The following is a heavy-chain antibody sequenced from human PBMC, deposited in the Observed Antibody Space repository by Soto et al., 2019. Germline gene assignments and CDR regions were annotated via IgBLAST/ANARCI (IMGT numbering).Heavy chain of an antibody. D-gene: IGHD4-17*01. Sequence: QVQLVQSGAEVKKPGASLKVSCKTSGYTFTNYDINWVRQATGQGLEWMGWTNPKSGYTGSAQKFQGRVTMTRDSSTSTAYMELHSLTSEDTAVYFCARTAGDLDYWGQGTLITVS. V-gene: IGHV1-8*01. CDR3: ARTAGDLDY. CDR1: GYTFTNYD. J-gene: IGHJ4*02. CDR2: TNPKSGYT.